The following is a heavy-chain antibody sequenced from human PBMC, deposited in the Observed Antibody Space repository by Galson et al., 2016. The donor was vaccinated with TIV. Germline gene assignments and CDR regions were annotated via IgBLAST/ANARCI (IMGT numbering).Heavy chain of an antibody. J-gene: IGHJ4*02. CDR3: ARARRGYCSGGSCLPGY. V-gene: IGHV1-8*01. CDR1: GYTFNNYD. Sequence: SVKVSCKASGYTFNNYDIGWVRQATGQGLEWMGWMNPNSGNAGYAQKFQGRVTMTSNTSVNTAYMEVRSLGFEDTAVYYCARARRGYCSGGSCLPGYWGQGTLVTVSS. CDR2: MNPNSGNA. D-gene: IGHD2-15*01.